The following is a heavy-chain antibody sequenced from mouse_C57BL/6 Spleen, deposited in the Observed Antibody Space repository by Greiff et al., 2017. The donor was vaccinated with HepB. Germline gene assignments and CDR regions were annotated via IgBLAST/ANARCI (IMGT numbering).Heavy chain of an antibody. CDR1: GFTFSNYW. CDR2: IRLKADNYAT. V-gene: IGHV6-3*01. J-gene: IGHJ3*01. CDR3: TGEGLMSY. D-gene: IGHD1-3*01. Sequence: EVKLVESGGGLVQPGGSMKLSCVASGFTFSNYWMNWVRQSPEKGLEWVAQIRLKADNYATNYEESVKGRFTISRDDSKSSVYLQMNNLRAEDTEIYYCTGEGLMSYWGQGTLVTVSA.